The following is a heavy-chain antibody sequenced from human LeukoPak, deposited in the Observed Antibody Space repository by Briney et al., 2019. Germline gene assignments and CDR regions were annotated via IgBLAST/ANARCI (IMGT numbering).Heavy chain of an antibody. D-gene: IGHD4-17*01. CDR1: GASLNSYY. Sequence: WETLSLTCTVSGASLNSYYWSWIRQPAGKGLEWIGRIYSGGSTNYNPSLKSRVTFSVDTSKNQFSLRLSSLTVADTAVYYCAREGRYGDYEGYWGQGTLVTVSS. J-gene: IGHJ4*02. CDR3: AREGRYGDYEGY. CDR2: IYSGGST. V-gene: IGHV4-4*07.